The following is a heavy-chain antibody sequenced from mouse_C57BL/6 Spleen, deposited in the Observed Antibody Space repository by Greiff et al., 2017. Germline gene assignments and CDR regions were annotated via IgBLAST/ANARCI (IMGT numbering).Heavy chain of an antibody. Sequence: QVQLKQSGAELAKPGASVKLSCKASGYTFTSYWMHWVKQRPGQGLEWIGYINPSSGYTKYNQKFKDKATLTADKSSSTAYMQLSSLTYEDSAVYYCARRAVYYDYDPYAMDYWGQGTSVTVSS. CDR3: ARRAVYYDYDPYAMDY. V-gene: IGHV1-7*01. CDR1: GYTFTSYW. CDR2: INPSSGYT. J-gene: IGHJ4*01. D-gene: IGHD2-4*01.